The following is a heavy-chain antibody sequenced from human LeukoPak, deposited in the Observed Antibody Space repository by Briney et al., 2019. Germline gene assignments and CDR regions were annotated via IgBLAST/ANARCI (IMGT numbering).Heavy chain of an antibody. CDR1: GFTFSNYG. J-gene: IGHJ4*02. CDR2: ISSSSSYI. V-gene: IGHV3-21*01. CDR3: ATSDYGGLDY. Sequence: GGSLRLSCAASGFTFSNYGMSWVRQAPGKGLEWVSFISSSSSYIYYADSVKGRFTISRDNANNSLFLQMNSLRAEDTSVYYCATSDYGGLDYWGQGTLVTVSS. D-gene: IGHD4-23*01.